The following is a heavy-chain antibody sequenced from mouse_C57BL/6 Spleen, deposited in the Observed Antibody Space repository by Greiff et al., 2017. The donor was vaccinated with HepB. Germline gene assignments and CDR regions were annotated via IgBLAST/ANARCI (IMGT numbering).Heavy chain of an antibody. D-gene: IGHD2-2*01. CDR2: IYPGDGDT. CDR1: GYAFSSSW. J-gene: IGHJ2*01. CDR3: ARSYGYDGEDY. V-gene: IGHV1-82*01. Sequence: VKLMESGPELVKPGASVKISCKASGYAFSSSWMNWVKQRPGKGLEWIGRIYPGDGDTNYNGKFKGKATLTADKSSSTAYMQLSSLTSEDSAVYFCARSYGYDGEDYWGQGTTLTVSS.